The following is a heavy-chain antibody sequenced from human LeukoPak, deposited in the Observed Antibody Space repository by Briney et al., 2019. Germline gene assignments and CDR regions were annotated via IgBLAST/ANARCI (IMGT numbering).Heavy chain of an antibody. D-gene: IGHD2-2*01. Sequence: PGGSLRLSCAASGFTSSSYWMSWVRQAPGKGLEWVANIKQDGSEKYYVDSVKGRFTISGDNAKNSLYLQMNSLRAEDTAVYYCARDDCSSISCYHNWFDPWGQGTLVTVSS. J-gene: IGHJ5*02. CDR3: ARDDCSSISCYHNWFDP. CDR1: GFTSSSYW. CDR2: IKQDGSEK. V-gene: IGHV3-7*01.